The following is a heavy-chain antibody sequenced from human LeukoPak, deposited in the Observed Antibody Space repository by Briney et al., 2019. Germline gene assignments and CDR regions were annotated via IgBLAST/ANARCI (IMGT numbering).Heavy chain of an antibody. J-gene: IGHJ4*02. D-gene: IGHD5-24*01. Sequence: PSETLSLTCTVSGGSISSGSYYWSWIRQPAGKGLEWIGSIYYSGSTYYNPSLKSRVTISVDTSKNQFSLKLSSVTAADTAVYYCARRGWLQYYFDYWGQGTLVTVSS. CDR3: ARRGWLQYYFDY. CDR1: GGSISSGSYY. V-gene: IGHV4-39*01. CDR2: IYYSGST.